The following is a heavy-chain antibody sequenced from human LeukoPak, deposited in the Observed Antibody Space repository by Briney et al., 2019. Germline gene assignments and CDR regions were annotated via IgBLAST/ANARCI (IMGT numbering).Heavy chain of an antibody. Sequence: ASVKVSCKASGSTFTGYYMHWVRQAPGQGLEWMGRLNPNSGGTDYAQKFQGRVTMTRNTSINTAYMELSRLRSDDTAVYYCATDAYYYDSSAYSTSVHYFDYWGQGTLVTVSS. D-gene: IGHD3-22*01. V-gene: IGHV1-2*06. J-gene: IGHJ4*02. CDR2: LNPNSGGT. CDR3: ATDAYYYDSSAYSTSVHYFDY. CDR1: GSTFTGYY.